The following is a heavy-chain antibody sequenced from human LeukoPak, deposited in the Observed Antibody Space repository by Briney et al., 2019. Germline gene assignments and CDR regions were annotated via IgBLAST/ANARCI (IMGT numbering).Heavy chain of an antibody. D-gene: IGHD3-10*01. CDR1: GYTFTGYS. CDR2: INPKTGTA. Sequence: GASVKVSCKASGYTFTGYSIYWVRQTPGQKLEWMGWINPKTGTANSAQKFQGRVTMTRDTSISTAYMELSRLRSDDTAVYYCARGGYYGSGSYCGYWGQGTLVTVSS. J-gene: IGHJ4*02. V-gene: IGHV1-2*02. CDR3: ARGGYYGSGSYCGY.